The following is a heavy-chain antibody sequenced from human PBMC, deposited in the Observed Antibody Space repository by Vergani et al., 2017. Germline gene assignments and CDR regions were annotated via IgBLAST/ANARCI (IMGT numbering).Heavy chain of an antibody. CDR3: ARENIGVVVAAPPTYYVDY. Sequence: EVQLLESGGGLVQPGGSLRLSCAASGFTFSSYWMSWVRQAPGKGLEWVANIKQDGSEKYYVDSVKGRFTISRDNAKNSLYLQMKSLRAEDTAVYDCARENIGVVVAAPPTYYVDYWGQGTLVTVSS. D-gene: IGHD2-15*01. J-gene: IGHJ4*02. V-gene: IGHV3-7*03. CDR2: IKQDGSEK. CDR1: GFTFSSYW.